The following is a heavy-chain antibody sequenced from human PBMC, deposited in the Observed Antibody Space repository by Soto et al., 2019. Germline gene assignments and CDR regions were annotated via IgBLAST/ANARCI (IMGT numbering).Heavy chain of an antibody. D-gene: IGHD6-19*01. V-gene: IGHV3-23*01. CDR3: AKARDQQWVRLPFDY. CDR2: FSATSENT. Sequence: EVQLLESGGGLVQPGGSLRLSCVGSGFFFSSYTMTWVRQAPGKGLEWVSSFSATSENTYYADSVRGRFTISRDNSNNTLFLQMNSLTAEDTAMYYCAKARDQQWVRLPFDYCGQGLLLIVSS. J-gene: IGHJ4*02. CDR1: GFFFSSYT.